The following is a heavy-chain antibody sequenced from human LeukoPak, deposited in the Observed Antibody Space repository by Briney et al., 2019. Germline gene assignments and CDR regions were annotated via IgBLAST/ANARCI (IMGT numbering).Heavy chain of an antibody. D-gene: IGHD3-16*02. Sequence: GGSLRLSCAASGFTFDDSVMIWVRQAPGKGLEWVSGSNWNGGSTGYADSVKGRFTISRDNAKNSLYLQMSSLRAEDTALYYCARDWFTRLGELSPDRAFDYWGQGTLVTVSS. CDR3: ARDWFTRLGELSPDRAFDY. J-gene: IGHJ4*02. CDR1: GFTFDDSV. V-gene: IGHV3-20*04. CDR2: SNWNGGST.